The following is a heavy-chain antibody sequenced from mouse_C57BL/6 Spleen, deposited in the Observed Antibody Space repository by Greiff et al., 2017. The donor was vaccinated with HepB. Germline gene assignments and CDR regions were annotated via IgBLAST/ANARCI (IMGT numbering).Heavy chain of an antibody. Sequence: VQLQQSGAELARPGASVKMSCKASGYTFTSYTMHWVKQRPGQGLEWIGYINPSSGYTKYNQKFKDKATLTADKSSSTAYMQLSSLTSADSAVYYCARCAYDGYSSFAYWGQGTLVTVSA. V-gene: IGHV1-4*01. CDR3: ARCAYDGYSSFAY. D-gene: IGHD2-3*01. CDR1: GYTFTSYT. J-gene: IGHJ3*01. CDR2: INPSSGYT.